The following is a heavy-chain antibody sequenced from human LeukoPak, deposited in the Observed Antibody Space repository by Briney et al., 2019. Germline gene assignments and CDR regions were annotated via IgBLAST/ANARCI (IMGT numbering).Heavy chain of an antibody. D-gene: IGHD6-6*01. V-gene: IGHV3-9*03. CDR3: AKGSSSSNYYYIDV. Sequence: GGSLRLSCAASGFTFDAYAMHWVRQAPGKGLEWVSGIRWNSGSIGYADSVKGRFTISRDNAKNSLYLQMNSLRAEDIALYYCAKGSSSSNYYYIDVWGKGTTVTVSS. CDR2: IRWNSGSI. J-gene: IGHJ6*03. CDR1: GFTFDAYA.